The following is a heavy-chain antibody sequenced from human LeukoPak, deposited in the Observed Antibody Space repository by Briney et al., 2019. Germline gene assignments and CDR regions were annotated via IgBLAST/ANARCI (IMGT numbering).Heavy chain of an antibody. CDR1: GYNSFSNYW. CDR2: IYPGDSDT. D-gene: IGHD3-22*01. CDR3: ARQPNYFDTRGYLSHAFDI. Sequence: GESLKISCKGSGYNSFSNYWIAWVRQMPGKGLEWMGLIYPGDSDTKYNPSFQGQVTISADKSVGTAYLLWSSLRASDTAMYYCARQPNYFDTRGYLSHAFDIWGQGTMVTVS. J-gene: IGHJ3*02. V-gene: IGHV5-51*01.